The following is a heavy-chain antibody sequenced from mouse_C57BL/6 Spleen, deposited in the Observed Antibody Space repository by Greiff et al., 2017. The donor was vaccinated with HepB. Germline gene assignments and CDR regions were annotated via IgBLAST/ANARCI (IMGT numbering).Heavy chain of an antibody. V-gene: IGHV1-80*01. CDR2: IYPGDGDT. J-gene: IGHJ3*01. Sequence: QVQLKESGAELVKPGASVKISCKASGYAFSSYWMNWVKQRPGKGLEWIGQIYPGDGDTNYNGKFKGKATLTADKSSSTAYMQLSSLTSEESAVYFCARVDSSGPAWFAYWGQGTLVTVSA. D-gene: IGHD3-2*02. CDR1: GYAFSSYW. CDR3: ARVDSSGPAWFAY.